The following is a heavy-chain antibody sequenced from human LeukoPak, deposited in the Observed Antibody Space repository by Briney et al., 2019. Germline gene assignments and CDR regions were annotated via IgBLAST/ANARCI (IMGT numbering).Heavy chain of an antibody. V-gene: IGHV3-74*01. CDR3: AREEHRLAEAGTSAFDL. CDR1: AFTFSENW. J-gene: IGHJ3*01. CDR2: INRDGGLT. D-gene: IGHD6-13*01. Sequence: PGRSLRLSCVPSAFTFSENWMHWVRQAAGKGLAWVSHINRDGGLTNYADSVKGRFTISRDNVRNTVYLQMSSLRVEDKAIYFCAREEHRLAEAGTSAFDLGGQGTLVTVSP.